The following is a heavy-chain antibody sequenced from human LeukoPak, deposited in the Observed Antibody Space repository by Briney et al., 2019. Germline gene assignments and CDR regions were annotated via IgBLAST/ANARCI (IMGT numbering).Heavy chain of an antibody. CDR3: ATGELGGDY. J-gene: IGHJ4*02. Sequence: PGGSLRLSCAASGLTFGSYSMNWVRQAPGKGLEWISYISRNLRPIYYADSVKGRFTISRDNAKNSLYLQMNSLRAEDTAMYYCATGELGGDYWGPGTLVTVSS. CDR1: GLTFGSYS. V-gene: IGHV3-48*01. CDR2: ISRNLRPI. D-gene: IGHD1-7*01.